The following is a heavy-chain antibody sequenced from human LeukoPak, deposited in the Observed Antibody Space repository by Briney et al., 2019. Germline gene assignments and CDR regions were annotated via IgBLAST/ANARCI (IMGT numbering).Heavy chain of an antibody. V-gene: IGHV3-48*03. CDR2: ISGSGGNI. J-gene: IGHJ4*02. Sequence: PGGSLRLSCAASGFTFSSYEMNWVRQAPGKGLEWVSYISGSGGNIYYADSVKGRFTITRDNAKSSRFLQMNSLRAEDTAVYYCARGFLFPYYFDYCGQGTLVTVSS. CDR3: ARGFLFPYYFDY. CDR1: GFTFSSYE.